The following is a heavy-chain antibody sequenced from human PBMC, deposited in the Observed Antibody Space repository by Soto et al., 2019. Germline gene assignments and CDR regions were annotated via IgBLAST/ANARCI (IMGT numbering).Heavy chain of an antibody. CDR2: IIHIFGTA. CDR1: GGTFSSYA. CDR3: APLGGSSSPNWFDP. V-gene: IGHV1-69*01. Sequence: QVQLVQSGAEVKKPGSSVKISCKASGGTFSSYAISWVRQAPGQRLEWMGGIIHIFGTANYAQKFQGRVTITADESTSTAYMELSSLRSEDTAVYYCAPLGGSSSPNWFDPWGQGTLVTVSS. J-gene: IGHJ5*02. D-gene: IGHD6-6*01.